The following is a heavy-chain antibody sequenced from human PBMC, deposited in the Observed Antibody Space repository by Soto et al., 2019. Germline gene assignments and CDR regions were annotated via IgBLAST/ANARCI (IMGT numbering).Heavy chain of an antibody. D-gene: IGHD2-8*01. CDR3: ARGHSTDCSNGVCSFFYNHEMDV. Sequence: GASVKVSCKASGYSFTDYHIHWVRQAPGQGLEWLGRINPKSGGTSTAQKFQGWVTMTRDRSISTVYMELTGLRSDDTAVYFCARGHSTDCSNGVCSFFYNHEMDVWGQGTTVTVS. CDR2: INPKSGGT. J-gene: IGHJ6*02. V-gene: IGHV1-2*04. CDR1: GYSFTDYH.